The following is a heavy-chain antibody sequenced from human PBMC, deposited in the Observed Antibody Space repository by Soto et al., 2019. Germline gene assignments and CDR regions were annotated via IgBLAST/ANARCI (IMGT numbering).Heavy chain of an antibody. V-gene: IGHV5-51*01. CDR3: ARISTGWDVPGVIDY. J-gene: IGHJ4*02. D-gene: IGHD1-1*01. CDR1: GYSFTSYW. Sequence: PGESLKISCKGSGYSFTSYWIGWVRQMPGKGLEWMRIIYPGDSDTRYSPSFQGQVTISADKSISTAYLQWSSLKASDTAMYYCARISTGWDVPGVIDYWGQGTLVTVSS. CDR2: IYPGDSDT.